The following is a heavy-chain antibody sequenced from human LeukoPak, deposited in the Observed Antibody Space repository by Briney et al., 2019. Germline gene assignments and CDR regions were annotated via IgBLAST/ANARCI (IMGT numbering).Heavy chain of an antibody. Sequence: GGSLRLSCAASGFSFNNYAMHWVRQAPGKGLEWVSGINWNSGSVGYADSVKGRFTISRDNGKNSLYLHMNSLRPEDTALYYCAKVFQTYYYDTTGYYFDNWGQGTLVTVSS. V-gene: IGHV3-9*01. CDR3: AKVFQTYYYDTTGYYFDN. D-gene: IGHD3-22*01. J-gene: IGHJ4*02. CDR2: INWNSGSV. CDR1: GFSFNNYA.